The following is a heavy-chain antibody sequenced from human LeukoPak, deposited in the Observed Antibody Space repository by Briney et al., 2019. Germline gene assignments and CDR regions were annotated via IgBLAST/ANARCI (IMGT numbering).Heavy chain of an antibody. CDR1: GGTFSSYA. Sequence: SVKVSCKASGGTFSSYAISWVRQAPGQGLEWMGRIIPILGIANYAQKFQGRVTITADKSTSTAYMELSSLRSEDTAVCYCARDSLRAHAFDIWGQGTMVTVSS. V-gene: IGHV1-69*04. CDR2: IIPILGIA. D-gene: IGHD3-16*01. CDR3: ARDSLRAHAFDI. J-gene: IGHJ3*02.